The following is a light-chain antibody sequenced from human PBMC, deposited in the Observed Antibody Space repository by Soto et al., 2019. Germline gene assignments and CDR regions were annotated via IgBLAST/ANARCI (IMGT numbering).Light chain of an antibody. Sequence: QSVLTQPASVSGSPGPSITISCTGTSSDVGGYNYVSWYQQHPGKAPKLMIYDVSNRPSGVSNRFSGSKSGNTASLTISGLQAEDEADYYCSSYTSSSTLVVFGGGTKRTVL. CDR2: DVS. V-gene: IGLV2-14*01. J-gene: IGLJ2*01. CDR3: SSYTSSSTLVV. CDR1: SSDVGGYNY.